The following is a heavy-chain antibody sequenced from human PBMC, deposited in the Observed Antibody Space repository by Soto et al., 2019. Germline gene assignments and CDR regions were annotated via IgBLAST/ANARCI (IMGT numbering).Heavy chain of an antibody. V-gene: IGHV3-66*01. CDR1: GFTVISNY. D-gene: IGHD3-9*01. CDR2: IYSGVST. CDR3: ARGYYDILTGYCDY. Sequence: GGSLRLSCAASGFTVISNYMSWVRQAPGKGLEWVSVIYSGVSTYYADSVKGRFTISRDNSKNTLYLQMNSLRAEDTAVYYCARGYYDILTGYCDYWGQGTLVTVSS. J-gene: IGHJ4*02.